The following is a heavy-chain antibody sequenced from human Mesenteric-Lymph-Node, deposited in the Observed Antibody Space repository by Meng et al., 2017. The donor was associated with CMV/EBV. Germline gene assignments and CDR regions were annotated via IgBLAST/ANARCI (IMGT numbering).Heavy chain of an antibody. J-gene: IGHJ5*02. CDR2: IYYSGST. V-gene: IGHV4-39*07. Sequence: GSLRPSCTVPGGSISSGSYYWGWIRQPPGKGLEWIGSIYYSGSTYYNPSLKSRVTISVDTSKNQFSLKVTSVTAADAAVYYCARGTYQLLWAWFDPWGQGTLVTVSS. CDR3: ARGTYQLLWAWFDP. D-gene: IGHD2-2*01. CDR1: GGSISSGSYY.